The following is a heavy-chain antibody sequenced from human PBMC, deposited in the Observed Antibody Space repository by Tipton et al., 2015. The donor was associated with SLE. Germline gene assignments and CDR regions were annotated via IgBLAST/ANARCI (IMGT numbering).Heavy chain of an antibody. J-gene: IGHJ3*02. Sequence: SLRLSCAASGFTFSSYEMNWVRQAPGKGLEWVSYISSSGSTIYYADSVKGRFTISRDNSKNTLYLQMNSLRAEDTAVYYCARVNSYYDSSGYPFDIWGQGTMVTVSS. CDR2: ISSSGSTI. CDR1: GFTFSSYE. CDR3: ARVNSYYDSSGYPFDI. D-gene: IGHD3-22*01. V-gene: IGHV3-48*03.